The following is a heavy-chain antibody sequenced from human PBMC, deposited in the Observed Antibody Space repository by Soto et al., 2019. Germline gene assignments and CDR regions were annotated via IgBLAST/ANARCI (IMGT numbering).Heavy chain of an antibody. CDR3: ATVIAAAADFDY. D-gene: IGHD6-13*01. CDR2: ISAYNGNT. V-gene: IGHV1-18*01. CDR1: GYTFTSYG. Sequence: QVQLVQSGAEVKKPGASVKVSCKASGYTFTSYGISWVRQAPGQGLEWMAWISAYNGNTNYAQKLQGRVTMTTDTPTSTAYIELMSLRSDDTAVYYCATVIAAAADFDYWGQGTLVTVSS. J-gene: IGHJ4*02.